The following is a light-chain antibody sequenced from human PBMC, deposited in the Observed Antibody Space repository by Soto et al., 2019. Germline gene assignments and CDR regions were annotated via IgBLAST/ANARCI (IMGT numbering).Light chain of an antibody. V-gene: IGKV2-28*01. Sequence: EIVMTQSPLSLPVTPGEPASISCRSSQSLLHINGDTYLDWYLQKPGQSPQLLIYLGSNRASGVPDMFSGSGSGTDFTLEISRVEAEDVGVYYCMQALQSPFTFGPGTKVDIK. CDR3: MQALQSPFT. J-gene: IGKJ3*01. CDR2: LGS. CDR1: QSLLHINGDTY.